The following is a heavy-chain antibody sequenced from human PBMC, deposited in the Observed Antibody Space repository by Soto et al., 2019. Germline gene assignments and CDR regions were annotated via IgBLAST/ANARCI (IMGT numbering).Heavy chain of an antibody. Sequence: GGSLRLSCAASGFTFSSYEMNWVRQAPGKGLVWVSRINSDGSSTSYADSVKGRFTISRDNAKNTLYLQMNSLRAEDTAVYYCARLRIDNWNYGSYFDYWGQGTLVTVSS. D-gene: IGHD1-7*01. J-gene: IGHJ4*02. CDR1: GFTFSSYE. CDR3: ARLRIDNWNYGSYFDY. CDR2: INSDGSST. V-gene: IGHV3-74*01.